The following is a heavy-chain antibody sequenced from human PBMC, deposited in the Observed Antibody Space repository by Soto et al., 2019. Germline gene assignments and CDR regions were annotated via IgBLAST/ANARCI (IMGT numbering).Heavy chain of an antibody. J-gene: IGHJ5*02. Sequence: LLQLRRPLSLTCAVYGGSFSGYYWSWIRQPPGKGLEWIGEINHSGSTNYNPYLKSRVTISVDTSKNQFSLKLSSVTAADTAVYYCARLVYDDFWSGYNWFDPWGQGTLVTVSS. D-gene: IGHD3-3*01. CDR1: GGSFSGYY. V-gene: IGHV4-34*01. CDR3: ARLVYDDFWSGYNWFDP. CDR2: INHSGST.